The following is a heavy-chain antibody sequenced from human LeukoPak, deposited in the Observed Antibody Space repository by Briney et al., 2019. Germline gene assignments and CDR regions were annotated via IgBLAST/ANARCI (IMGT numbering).Heavy chain of an antibody. CDR2: IYYSGST. Sequence: PSETLSLTCTVSGGPISSYYWSWIRQPPGKGLEWIGYIYYSGSTNYNPSLKSRVTISVDTSKNQFSLKLSSVTAADTAVYYCARLNYYYYYGMDVWGQGTTVTASS. CDR1: GGPISSYY. V-gene: IGHV4-59*08. CDR3: ARLNYYYYYGMDV. J-gene: IGHJ6*02.